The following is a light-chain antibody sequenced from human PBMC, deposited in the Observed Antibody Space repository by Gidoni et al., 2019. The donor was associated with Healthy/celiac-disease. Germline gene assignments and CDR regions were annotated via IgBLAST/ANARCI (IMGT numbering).Light chain of an antibody. CDR1: KLGDKY. V-gene: IGLV3-1*01. J-gene: IGLJ2*01. CDR3: QAWDSSTAGV. CDR2: PDS. Sequence: SYELTQPPSVSVSPGQTARITCSGDKLGDKYACWYPQKPGPSPWLVIYPDSQRPSGIPERFSGSNPGNTATLTLSGTQAMDEADYYCQAWDSSTAGVFGGGTKLTVL.